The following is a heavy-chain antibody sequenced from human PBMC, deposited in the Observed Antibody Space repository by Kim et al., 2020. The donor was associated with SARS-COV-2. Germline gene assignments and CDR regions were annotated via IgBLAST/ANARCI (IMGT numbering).Heavy chain of an antibody. J-gene: IGHJ5*02. D-gene: IGHD3-10*01. CDR2: INTGNGDT. CDR1: GYSLTSYA. CDR3: ARAMSEARANTWFGP. V-gene: IGHV1-3*04. Sequence: ASVKVSCKASGYSLTSYAVHWLRQAPGQRPEWMGWINTGNGDTRLSQKFQDRITITRDTSASTVYMELSSLESEDTSIYYCARAMSEARANTWFGPWGQGTLVTVS.